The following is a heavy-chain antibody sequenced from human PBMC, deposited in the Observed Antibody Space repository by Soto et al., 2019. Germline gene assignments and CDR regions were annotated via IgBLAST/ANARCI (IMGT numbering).Heavy chain of an antibody. Sequence: QVQLVQSGAEVKKPGSSVKVSCKASGGTFSSYTISWVRQAPGQGLEWMGRIIPILGIANYAQKFQGRVTITADKSTSTDYMELSSLRSEDTAVYYCASSHCSSTSCLIDYWGQGTLVTVSS. D-gene: IGHD2-2*01. V-gene: IGHV1-69*02. CDR2: IIPILGIA. CDR3: ASSHCSSTSCLIDY. J-gene: IGHJ4*02. CDR1: GGTFSSYT.